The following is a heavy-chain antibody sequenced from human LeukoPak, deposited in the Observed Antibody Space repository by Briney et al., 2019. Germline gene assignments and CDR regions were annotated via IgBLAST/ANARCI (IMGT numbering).Heavy chain of an antibody. J-gene: IGHJ4*02. V-gene: IGHV3-48*03. D-gene: IGHD3-22*01. CDR2: ISSSSTI. Sequence: GSLRLSCAASGFTFSSYEMNWVRQAPGKGLEWVSYISSSSTIYYADSVKGRFTISRDNAKNSLSLQMNSLRAEDTAVYYCARVLHKRNYDSSGYYGYWGQGTLVTVSS. CDR1: GFTFSSYE. CDR3: ARVLHKRNYDSSGYYGY.